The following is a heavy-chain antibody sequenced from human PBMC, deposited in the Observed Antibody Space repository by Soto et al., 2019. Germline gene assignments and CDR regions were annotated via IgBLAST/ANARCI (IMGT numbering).Heavy chain of an antibody. J-gene: IGHJ6*02. CDR3: ARKLELRGSYYYYYDMDV. V-gene: IGHV1-2*02. D-gene: IGHD1-7*01. Sequence: ASVKVSCKASGYTFTDYYMHWVRQAPGQGLEWMGWINPNSGGTNHAQKFQGRVTMTRDTSISTAYMELSRLRSDDTAVYYCARKLELRGSYYYYYDMDVWGQGTTVTVSS. CDR2: INPNSGGT. CDR1: GYTFTDYY.